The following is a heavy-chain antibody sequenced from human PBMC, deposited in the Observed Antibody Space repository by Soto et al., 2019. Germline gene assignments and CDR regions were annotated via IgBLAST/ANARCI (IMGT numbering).Heavy chain of an antibody. D-gene: IGHD4-17*01. CDR1: GYTFTSYG. CDR2: ISAYNGNT. V-gene: IGHV1-18*01. CDR3: AAPTVTSLFDI. Sequence: ASVKVSCKASGYTFTSYGISWVRQAPGQGLEWMGWISAYNGNTNYAQKQQGRVTMTTDTSTSTAYMELRSLRSDDTAVYYYAAPTVTSLFDIWGKGKMVTVPS. J-gene: IGHJ3*02.